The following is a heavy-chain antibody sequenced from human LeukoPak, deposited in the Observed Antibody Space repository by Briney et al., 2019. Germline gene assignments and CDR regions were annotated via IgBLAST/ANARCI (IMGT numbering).Heavy chain of an antibody. CDR1: GYTFTDYY. J-gene: IGHJ4*02. Sequence: ASVKASCKASGYTFTDYYMHWMRQAPGQGLEWMGWINPKNGGTKYSQKFQGRVTMTRDASISTAHMELGRLISDDTAVYYCARGPSSGSFDYWGQGTLVTVSS. CDR2: INPKNGGT. D-gene: IGHD6-19*01. V-gene: IGHV1-2*02. CDR3: ARGPSSGSFDY.